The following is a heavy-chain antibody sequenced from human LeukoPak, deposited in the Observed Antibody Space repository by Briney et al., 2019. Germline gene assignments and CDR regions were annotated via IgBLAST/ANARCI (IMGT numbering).Heavy chain of an antibody. J-gene: IGHJ4*02. V-gene: IGHV3-11*04. CDR3: ARDVSGSYFDY. CDR2: ISSSGSSI. D-gene: IGHD1-26*01. CDR1: GFTFSDYY. Sequence: GGSLRLSCAASGFTFSDYYMSWIRQAPGKGLEWVSYISSSGSSIYYADSVKGRFTISRDNSKNTLYLQMNSLRAEDTAVYYCARDVSGSYFDYWGQGTLVTVSS.